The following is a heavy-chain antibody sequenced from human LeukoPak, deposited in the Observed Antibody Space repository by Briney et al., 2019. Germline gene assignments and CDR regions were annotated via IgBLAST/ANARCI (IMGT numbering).Heavy chain of an antibody. CDR1: GFSFSSYA. D-gene: IGHD3-10*01. CDR2: ISGDGTRT. Sequence: GGSLRLSCAASGFSFSSYAMTWARQAPVKGLEWVSAISGDGTRTYYADSVKGRFTISRDNSKNTLYLQMNSLRAEVTAVYYCARNLGFGESFDYWGQGTLVTVSS. V-gene: IGHV3-23*01. J-gene: IGHJ4*02. CDR3: ARNLGFGESFDY.